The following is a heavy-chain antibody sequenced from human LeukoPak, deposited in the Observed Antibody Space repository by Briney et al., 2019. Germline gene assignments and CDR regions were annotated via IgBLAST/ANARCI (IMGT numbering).Heavy chain of an antibody. CDR3: ARGPEALGYGYYFDY. V-gene: IGHV4-28*03. Sequence: SETLSLTCAVSGYSITSSSWWGWIRQPPGKGLEWIGYIYHSGTTYYNPSLKSRVTISVDTSKNQFSLKLSSVTAADTAVYYCARGPEALGYGYYFDYWGQGTLVTVSS. CDR1: GYSITSSSW. J-gene: IGHJ4*02. D-gene: IGHD4-17*01. CDR2: IYHSGTT.